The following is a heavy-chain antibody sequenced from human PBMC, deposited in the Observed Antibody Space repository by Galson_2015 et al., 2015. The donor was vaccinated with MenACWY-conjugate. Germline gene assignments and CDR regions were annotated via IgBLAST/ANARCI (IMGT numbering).Heavy chain of an antibody. J-gene: IGHJ6*03. V-gene: IGHV1-69*06. CDR3: AGRQLVRDYYYYMDV. Sequence: SVKVSCKASGGTFSSYAISWARQAPGQGLEWMGGIIPIFGTANYAQKFQGRVTITADKSTSTAYMELSSLRSEDTAVYYCAGRQLVRDYYYYMDVWGKGTTVTVSS. CDR1: GGTFSSYA. D-gene: IGHD6-6*01. CDR2: IIPIFGTA.